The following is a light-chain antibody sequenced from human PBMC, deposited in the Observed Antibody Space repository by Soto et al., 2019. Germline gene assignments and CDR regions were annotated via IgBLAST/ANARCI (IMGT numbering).Light chain of an antibody. CDR2: DAS. J-gene: IGKJ1*01. CDR1: QSISSW. V-gene: IGKV1-5*01. Sequence: DLQMTQSPSTLSASVGDRVTITCRASQSISSWLAWYQQKPGKAPKLLIYDASSLESGVPSRFSGRGSGTEFTLTISSLQPDDFATYYCQQYNSYSPETFGQGTKVEIK. CDR3: QQYNSYSPET.